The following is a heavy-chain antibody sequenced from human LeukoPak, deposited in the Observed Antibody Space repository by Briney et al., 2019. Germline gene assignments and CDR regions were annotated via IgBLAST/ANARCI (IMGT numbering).Heavy chain of an antibody. CDR1: EFSISHYA. CDR2: IGGSDNIV. Sequence: GGSLRLSCKASEFSISHYAMSWIRQAPGKGLEWVADIGGSDNIVSYGNSVKGRFAISRDFATDSLYLQMDSLRAEDTAVYYCAREAVAGAFDYWGQGTLVTVSS. D-gene: IGHD6-19*01. CDR3: AREAVAGAFDY. V-gene: IGHV3-11*01. J-gene: IGHJ4*02.